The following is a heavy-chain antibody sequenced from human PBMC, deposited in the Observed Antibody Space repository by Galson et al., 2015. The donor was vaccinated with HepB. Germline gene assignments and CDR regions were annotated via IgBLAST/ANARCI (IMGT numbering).Heavy chain of an antibody. V-gene: IGHV5-51*01. CDR2: ILPGDSDT. CDR1: GYRFPSYW. CDR3: ARHGRESNSWSYFDS. J-gene: IGHJ4*02. D-gene: IGHD6-13*01. Sequence: QSGAEVKKPGESLKISCEASGYRFPSYWIGWVRQMPGKGLEWMGIILPGDSDTRYSPSFQGQVTISADKSIKTAYLPWSSLKASDTAVYYCARHGRESNSWSYFDSWGQGTLVTVSS.